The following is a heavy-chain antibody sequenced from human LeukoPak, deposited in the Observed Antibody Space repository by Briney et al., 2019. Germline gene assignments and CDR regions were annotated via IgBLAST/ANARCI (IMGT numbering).Heavy chain of an antibody. CDR3: ARDHYYYDPSGHSQGY. V-gene: IGHV3-21*01. J-gene: IGHJ4*02. CDR2: ISSSGSDR. CDR1: GFTFSNYN. Sequence: PGGSLRLSCAASGFTFSNYNMNWVRQAPGKGLEWVSSISSSGSDRYYADSVKGRFTISRDNAKTSVYLQMNSLRAEDTAVYYCARDHYYYDPSGHSQGYWGQGTLVTVSS. D-gene: IGHD3-22*01.